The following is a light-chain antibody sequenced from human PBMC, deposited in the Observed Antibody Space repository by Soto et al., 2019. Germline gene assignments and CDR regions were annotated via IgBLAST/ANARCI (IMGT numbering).Light chain of an antibody. CDR3: CAYAGSTTDVV. Sequence: QSALTQPASVSGSPGQSISISRTGINSDVGSYDLVSWYQQHPGKAPQLIIYEGSKRPSGVSSRFSGSKSGNTASLTVSGLQAEDEADYYCCAYAGSTTDVVFGGGTKVTVL. CDR2: EGS. J-gene: IGLJ2*01. V-gene: IGLV2-23*01. CDR1: NSDVGSYDL.